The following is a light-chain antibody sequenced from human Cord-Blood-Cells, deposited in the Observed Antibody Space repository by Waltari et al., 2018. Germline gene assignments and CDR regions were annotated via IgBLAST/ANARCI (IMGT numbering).Light chain of an antibody. Sequence: QSALTQPASVSGSPGQPITISCPLTSSADGLYNLLSWYQQHPGQAPKLMIYEGSKRPSGVSNRFSGSKSGNTASLTISGLQAEDEADYYCCSYAGSSTWVFGGGTKLTVL. V-gene: IGLV2-23*01. CDR2: EGS. CDR3: CSYAGSSTWV. J-gene: IGLJ3*02. CDR1: SSADGLYNL.